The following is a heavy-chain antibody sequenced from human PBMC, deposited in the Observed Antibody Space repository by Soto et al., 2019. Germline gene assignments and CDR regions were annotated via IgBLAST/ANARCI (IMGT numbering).Heavy chain of an antibody. CDR2: IIPIFGTA. Sequence: SVKVSSKASGGTFSSYAISSLRQSPGQGLEWMGGIIPIFGTANYAQKFQGRVTITADESTSTAYMELSSLRSEDTAVYYCAILELYDYYYVMDVWVQGTTVTVS. V-gene: IGHV1-69*13. CDR1: GGTFSSYA. D-gene: IGHD1-26*01. CDR3: AILELYDYYYVMDV. J-gene: IGHJ6*02.